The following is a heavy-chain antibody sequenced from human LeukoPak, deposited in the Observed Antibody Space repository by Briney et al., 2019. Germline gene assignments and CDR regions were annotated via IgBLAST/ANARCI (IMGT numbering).Heavy chain of an antibody. J-gene: IGHJ4*02. V-gene: IGHV3-23*01. D-gene: IGHD4-11*01. CDR2: VSGGGGST. CDR3: AKDAQRGFDYSNSLEY. CDR1: GFTFSSFA. Sequence: GGSLRLSCAASGFTFSSFAMTWVRQAPGKGLEWVSTVSGGGGSTYYADSVKGRFTISRDNSKNTLYLQMNSLRAEDTAVYYCAKDAQRGFDYSNSLEYWGQGTLVTVSS.